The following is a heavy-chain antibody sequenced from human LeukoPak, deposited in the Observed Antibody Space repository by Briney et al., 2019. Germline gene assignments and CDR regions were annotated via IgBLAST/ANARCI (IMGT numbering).Heavy chain of an antibody. CDR3: ARDVRNYYDSSGYYLFDY. CDR2: IDYPGST. Sequence: PSETLSLTCTVSGVSVSSDHWTWIRQPPGKGLEWLGKIDYPGSTNYNPSLKSRVTISMDTSKNQVSLKLTSVTAADTAVYYCARDVRNYYDSSGYYLFDYWGQGTLVTVSS. J-gene: IGHJ4*02. V-gene: IGHV4-59*02. D-gene: IGHD3-22*01. CDR1: GVSVSSDH.